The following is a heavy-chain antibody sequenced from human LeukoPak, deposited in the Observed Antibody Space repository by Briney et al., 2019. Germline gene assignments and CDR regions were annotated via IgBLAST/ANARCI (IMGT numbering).Heavy chain of an antibody. V-gene: IGHV4-39*01. D-gene: IGHD2-2*01. Sequence: SETLSLTCSVSGDSISSSTYYWGWIRQPPGKGLEWIGSIYYSGSTYYNPSLKSRVTISIDTSKNQFSLKLSSVTAADAAVYYCARQFVVLPPATPPSYWFDPWGQGTLVTVSS. CDR3: ARQFVVLPPATPPSYWFDP. J-gene: IGHJ5*02. CDR2: IYYSGST. CDR1: GDSISSSTYY.